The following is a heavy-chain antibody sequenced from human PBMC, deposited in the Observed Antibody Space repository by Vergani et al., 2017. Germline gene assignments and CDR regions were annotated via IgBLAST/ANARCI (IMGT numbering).Heavy chain of an antibody. Sequence: QVQLQQWGAGLLKPSETLSLTCAVYGGSFSGYYWSWIRQPPGKGLEWIGEINHSGSTNYNPSLKSRVTISVDTSKNQFSLKLSSVTAADTAVYSCARVLPGRPRSWYNWFDPWGQGTLVTVSS. CDR3: ARVLPGRPRSWYNWFDP. J-gene: IGHJ5*02. CDR2: INHSGST. V-gene: IGHV4-34*01. CDR1: GGSFSGYY. D-gene: IGHD6-13*01.